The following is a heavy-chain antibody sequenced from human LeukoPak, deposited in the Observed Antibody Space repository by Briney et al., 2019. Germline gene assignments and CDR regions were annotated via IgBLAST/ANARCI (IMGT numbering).Heavy chain of an antibody. Sequence: AGGSLRLFCAASGFTLSNYDMNWVRQAPGKGLEWVPRINADGSTINYADSVEGRFTISRDNAKNTLYLQMNSLRAEDTAVYFCARGFLRRGSPVDFWGQGTPVTVTS. CDR3: ARGFLRRGSPVDF. CDR1: GFTLSNYD. CDR2: INADGSTI. D-gene: IGHD2/OR15-2a*01. V-gene: IGHV3-74*01. J-gene: IGHJ4*02.